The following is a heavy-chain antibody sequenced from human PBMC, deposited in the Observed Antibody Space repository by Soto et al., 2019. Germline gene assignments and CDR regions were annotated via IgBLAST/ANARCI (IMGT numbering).Heavy chain of an antibody. D-gene: IGHD4-17*01. CDR2: INHSGST. J-gene: IGHJ5*02. V-gene: IGHV4-34*01. Sequence: PSETLSLTCAVYGGSFSGYYWSWIRQPPGKGLEWIGDINHSGSTNYNPSLKSRVTISVDTSKDQFSLKLSSVTAADTAVYYCARETYGDYVGYFDPWGQGIQVTVSS. CDR1: GGSFSGYY. CDR3: ARETYGDYVGYFDP.